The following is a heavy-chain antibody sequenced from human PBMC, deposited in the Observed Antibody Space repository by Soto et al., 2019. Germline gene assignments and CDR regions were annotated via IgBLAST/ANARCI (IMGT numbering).Heavy chain of an antibody. Sequence: QVQLVQSGAEVKKPGASVRVSCKASGYTFTAYCVQWVRQAPGQGLQWMGWINVNSGDIKYAQAFQGRVTLTRETSISIVYMELTRLTPDDTAVYYCARDMDYYHGSGTGNGHGVWGQGTTVTV. CDR1: GYTFTAYC. V-gene: IGHV1-2*02. CDR2: INVNSGDI. D-gene: IGHD3-10*01. CDR3: ARDMDYYHGSGTGNGHGV. J-gene: IGHJ6*02.